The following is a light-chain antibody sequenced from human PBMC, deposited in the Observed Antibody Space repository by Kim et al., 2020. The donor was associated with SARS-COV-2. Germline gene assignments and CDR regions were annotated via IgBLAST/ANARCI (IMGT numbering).Light chain of an antibody. Sequence: VSPGQTASITCSGDKLGDKYACWYQQKPGQSPVLVIYQDSKRPSGIPERFSGYNSGNTATLTISGTQAMDEADYYCQAWDSSTEVFGTGTKVTVL. J-gene: IGLJ1*01. CDR3: QAWDSSTEV. CDR1: KLGDKY. CDR2: QDS. V-gene: IGLV3-1*01.